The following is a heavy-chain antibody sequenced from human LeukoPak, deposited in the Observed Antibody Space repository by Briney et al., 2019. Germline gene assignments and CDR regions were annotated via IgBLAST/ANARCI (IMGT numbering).Heavy chain of an antibody. CDR1: GYTFTSYG. CDR2: ISAYNGNT. V-gene: IGHV1-18*01. J-gene: IGHJ5*02. D-gene: IGHD4-11*01. Sequence: ASVKVSCKASGYTFTSYGISWVRQAPGQGLEWMGWISAYNGNTNYAQKLQGRVTMTTDTSTSTAYMELRSLRSDDTAVYYCARVGTAYSNFYWFDPWGQGALVTVSS. CDR3: ARVGTAYSNFYWFDP.